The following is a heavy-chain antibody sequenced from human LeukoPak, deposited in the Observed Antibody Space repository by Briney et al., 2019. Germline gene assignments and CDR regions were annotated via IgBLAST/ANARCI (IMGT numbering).Heavy chain of an antibody. V-gene: IGHV3-30-3*01. Sequence: PGGSLRLSCAASGFTFRSYAMHGVRQAPGKGLEWGAVISYDGSNKNYADYVKGRFTISRDNSQNTLYLQMNSLRAEDTAVYYCARGGANMVGYFDYWGQGPLVSVSS. CDR2: ISYDGSNK. D-gene: IGHD2/OR15-2a*01. CDR1: GFTFRSYA. CDR3: ARGGANMVGYFDY. J-gene: IGHJ4*02.